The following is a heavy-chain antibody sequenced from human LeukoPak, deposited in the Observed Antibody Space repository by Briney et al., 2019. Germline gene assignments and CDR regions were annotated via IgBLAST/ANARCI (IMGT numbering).Heavy chain of an antibody. J-gene: IGHJ3*02. Sequence: GGSLRLSCVVSGFTFSTSAMSWVRQAPGKGLEWVSGISESGGSTYYADSVKGRFTSSRDNSKNTLYLQMNSLRAEDTAVYYCAKDLSLTAIPDAFDIWGQGTMVTVSS. D-gene: IGHD2-21*02. V-gene: IGHV3-23*01. CDR3: AKDLSLTAIPDAFDI. CDR2: ISESGGST. CDR1: GFTFSTSA.